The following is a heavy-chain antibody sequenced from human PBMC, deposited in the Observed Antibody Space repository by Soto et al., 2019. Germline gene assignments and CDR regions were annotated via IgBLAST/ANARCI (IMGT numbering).Heavy chain of an antibody. J-gene: IGHJ4*02. V-gene: IGHV4-39*02. D-gene: IGHD2-15*01. Sequence: QLQLQESGPGLVKPSETLSLTCTVSGGSISSSSYYWGWIRQPPGKGLEWIGSIYYSGSTYYNPSLKSRVTLSVDTSKNQFSLKLSSVTAADTAVYYCAREGPYCSGGSCYSENWGQGTLVTVSS. CDR1: GGSISSSSYY. CDR2: IYYSGST. CDR3: AREGPYCSGGSCYSEN.